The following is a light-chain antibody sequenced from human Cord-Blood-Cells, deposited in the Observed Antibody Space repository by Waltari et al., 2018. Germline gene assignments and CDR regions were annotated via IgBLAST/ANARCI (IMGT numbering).Light chain of an antibody. Sequence: QSVLTQPPSASGTPGQRVTISCSGRSSHIGSNYVYWYQPLPGTAPKPRIYRNNQRPSGVPDLFSGSKSGTSASLAISVLRSEDEADYYCAAWDDSLSGPVFGGGTKLTVL. V-gene: IGLV1-47*01. CDR3: AAWDDSLSGPV. CDR2: RNN. J-gene: IGLJ3*02. CDR1: SSHIGSNY.